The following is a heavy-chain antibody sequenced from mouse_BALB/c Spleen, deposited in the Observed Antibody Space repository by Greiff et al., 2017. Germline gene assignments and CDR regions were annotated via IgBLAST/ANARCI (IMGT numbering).Heavy chain of an antibody. CDR3: ARDRGRIYAMYY. D-gene: IGHD1-1*01. V-gene: IGHV5-4*02. J-gene: IGHJ4*01. Sequence: EVHLVESGGGLVKPGGSLKLSCAASGFTFSDYYMYWVRQTPEKRLEWVATISDGGSYTYYPDSVKGRFTISRDNAKNNLYLQMSSLKSEDTAMYYCARDRGRIYAMYYWGQGTSVTVSS. CDR2: ISDGGSYT. CDR1: GFTFSDYY.